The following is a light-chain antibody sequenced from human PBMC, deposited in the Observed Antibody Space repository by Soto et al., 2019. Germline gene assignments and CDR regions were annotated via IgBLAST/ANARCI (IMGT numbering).Light chain of an antibody. V-gene: IGKV1-9*01. CDR1: QGISNY. CDR3: QHRHSYPIT. CDR2: SAS. J-gene: IGKJ5*01. Sequence: DIQLTQSPSFLSASVGDGITISCRASQGISNYLAWYQQKPGKAPKLLIHSASTLQSGVPSRFSGRGGGTEFTLTISRLQPEDFATYYCQHRHSYPITFGQGTRLEIK.